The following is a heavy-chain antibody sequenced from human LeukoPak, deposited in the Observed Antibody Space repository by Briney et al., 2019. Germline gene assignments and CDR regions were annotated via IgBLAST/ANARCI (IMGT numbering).Heavy chain of an antibody. CDR1: GYTFTSYG. Sequence: ASVKVSCKASGYTFTSYGISWVRQAPGQGLEWMGWISAYNGNTNYAQKLQGRVTMTTDTSTSTAYMELRSLRSDDTAVYYCAGAHQTWFGDSLGALDYWGQGTLVTVSS. CDR3: AGAHQTWFGDSLGALDY. V-gene: IGHV1-18*01. D-gene: IGHD3-10*01. J-gene: IGHJ4*02. CDR2: ISAYNGNT.